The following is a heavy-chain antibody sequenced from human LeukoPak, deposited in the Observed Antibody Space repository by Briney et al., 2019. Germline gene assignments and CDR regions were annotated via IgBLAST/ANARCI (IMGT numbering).Heavy chain of an antibody. D-gene: IGHD2-2*01. J-gene: IGHJ4*02. Sequence: GASVKVSCKASGGTFSSYAISWVRQAPGQGLEWMGGIIPICGTANYAQKFQGRVTITADESTSTAYMELSSLRSEDTAVYYCASFGKRYCSSTSCLDYWGQGTLDTVSS. V-gene: IGHV1-69*01. CDR2: IIPICGTA. CDR1: GGTFSSYA. CDR3: ASFGKRYCSSTSCLDY.